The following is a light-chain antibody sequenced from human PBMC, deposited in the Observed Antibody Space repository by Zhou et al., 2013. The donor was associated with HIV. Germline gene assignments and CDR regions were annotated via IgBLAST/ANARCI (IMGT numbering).Light chain of an antibody. Sequence: LMTQSPATLSVSSGERATLSCRASQSVATNLAWYQHKPGQPPRLLIYGASTRATDIPDRFSGSGSGTDFTLTFTTLGPEDFAVYYCQQYANSPQTFGQGTKVEIK. CDR2: GAS. V-gene: IGKV3-15*01. CDR1: QSVATN. CDR3: QQYANSPQT. J-gene: IGKJ2*01.